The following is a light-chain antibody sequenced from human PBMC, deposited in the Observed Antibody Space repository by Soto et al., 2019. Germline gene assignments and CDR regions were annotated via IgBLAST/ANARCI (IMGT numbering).Light chain of an antibody. Sequence: QSALAQPASVSGSAGQSITISCTGTSSDVGGYNYVSWYQQHPGKAPKLMIYEVSNRPSGVPNRFSGSKSGNTASLTISGLQAEDEADYYCSSYTSSSTLVFGTGTRSPS. CDR2: EVS. CDR1: SSDVGGYNY. V-gene: IGLV2-14*01. CDR3: SSYTSSSTLV. J-gene: IGLJ1*01.